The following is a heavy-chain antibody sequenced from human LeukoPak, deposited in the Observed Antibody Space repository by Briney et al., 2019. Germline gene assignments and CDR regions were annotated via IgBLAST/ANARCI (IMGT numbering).Heavy chain of an antibody. CDR1: GFTFSSYA. J-gene: IGHJ6*03. Sequence: GRSLRLSCAASGFTFSSYAMHWVRQAPGKGLEWVAVISYDGSNKYYADSVKGRFTISRDNSKNTLYLQMNSLRAEDTAVYYCARGDCGGDCSLYYYYYYMDVWGKGTTVTVSS. V-gene: IGHV3-30-3*01. CDR2: ISYDGSNK. CDR3: ARGDCGGDCSLYYYYYYMDV. D-gene: IGHD2-21*01.